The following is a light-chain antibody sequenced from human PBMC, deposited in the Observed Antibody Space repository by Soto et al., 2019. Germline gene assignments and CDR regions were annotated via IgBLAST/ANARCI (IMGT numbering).Light chain of an antibody. J-gene: IGKJ1*01. CDR3: QQSYRTPWT. Sequence: DIPMTQSPSSLSASVGDRVTVTCRASQSITTYLNWYQQKPGKAPKLLIYAASSLQSGVPSRFSGSGSGTDFTLPITSLQPEDFATYFCQQSYRTPWTFGQGTKVEIK. CDR1: QSITTY. CDR2: AAS. V-gene: IGKV1-39*01.